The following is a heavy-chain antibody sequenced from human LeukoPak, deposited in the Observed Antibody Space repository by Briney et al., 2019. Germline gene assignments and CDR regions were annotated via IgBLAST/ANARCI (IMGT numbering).Heavy chain of an antibody. J-gene: IGHJ4*02. CDR3: ARRAPITDYFDY. D-gene: IGHD3-16*01. CDR1: GYSFTSYG. CDR2: ISAHNANT. Sequence: GASVKVSCKASGYSFTSYGITWVRQAPGQGLEWMGWISAHNANTNYAQKLQGRVTMTTDTSTSTAYMELRTLRSDDTAVYYCARRAPITDYFDYWGQGTLVTVSS. V-gene: IGHV1-18*01.